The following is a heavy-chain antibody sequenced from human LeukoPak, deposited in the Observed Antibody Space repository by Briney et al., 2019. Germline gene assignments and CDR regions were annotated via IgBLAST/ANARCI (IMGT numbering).Heavy chain of an antibody. CDR2: INPNSGGT. J-gene: IGHJ4*02. Sequence: EASVKVSCKASGYTFTGYYTHWVRQAPGQGLEWMGWINPNSGGTNYAQKFQGWVTMTRDTSISTAYMELSRLRSDDTAVYYCARDSGSGWSRFDYWGQGTLVTVSS. D-gene: IGHD6-19*01. V-gene: IGHV1-2*04. CDR3: ARDSGSGWSRFDY. CDR1: GYTFTGYY.